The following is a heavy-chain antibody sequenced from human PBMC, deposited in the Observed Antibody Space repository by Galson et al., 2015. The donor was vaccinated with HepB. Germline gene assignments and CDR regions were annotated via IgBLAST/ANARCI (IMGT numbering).Heavy chain of an antibody. CDR2: INPNSGGT. CDR1: GYTFTGYY. D-gene: IGHD3-9*01. V-gene: IGHV1-2*02. Sequence: SVKVSCKASGYTFTGYYIHWVRQAPGQGLEWMGWINPNSGGTNSAQKFQGRVTITRDTSISTAYMELSRLRSDDTAVYSCARASTGYYGYEYFQHWGQGTLVTVSS. CDR3: ARASTGYYGYEYFQH. J-gene: IGHJ1*01.